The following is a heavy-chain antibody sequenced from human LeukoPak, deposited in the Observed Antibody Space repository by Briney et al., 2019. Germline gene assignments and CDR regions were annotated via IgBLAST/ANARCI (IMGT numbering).Heavy chain of an antibody. J-gene: IGHJ4*02. D-gene: IGHD3-16*01. Sequence: GGSLRLSCAASGFTFSSYAMSWVRQAPGKGPEWVSAISGSGGSTYYADSVKGRFTISRDNSKNTLYLQMNSLRAEDTAVYYCAKDDKRLNSLADWGQGTLVTVSS. CDR1: GFTFSSYA. V-gene: IGHV3-23*01. CDR3: AKDDKRLNSLAD. CDR2: ISGSGGST.